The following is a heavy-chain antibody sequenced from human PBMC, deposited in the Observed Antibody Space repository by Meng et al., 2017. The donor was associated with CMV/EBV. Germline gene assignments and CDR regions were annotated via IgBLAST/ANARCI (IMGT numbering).Heavy chain of an antibody. D-gene: IGHD6-13*01. J-gene: IGHJ5*02. CDR1: GYTFTSYG. CDR2: ISTYNGNT. Sequence: ASVKVSCKASGYTFTSYGISWVRQAPGQGREWMGWISTYNGNTNYAQKLQGRVTMTTDTYTSTAYMELRSLRSDDTAVYYCARDKVGYSSSWYGMDAWGQGIQVTVSS. CDR3: ARDKVGYSSSWYGMDA. V-gene: IGHV1-18*01.